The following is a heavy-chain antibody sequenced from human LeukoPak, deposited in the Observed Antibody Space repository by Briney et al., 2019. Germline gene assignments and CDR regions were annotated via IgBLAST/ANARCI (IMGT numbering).Heavy chain of an antibody. CDR1: GFTVSSNY. CDR2: ISSSSSYI. V-gene: IGHV3-21*01. J-gene: IGHJ4*02. CDR3: AREVCSGGSCSRGYFDY. D-gene: IGHD2-15*01. Sequence: GGSLRLSCAASGFTVSSNYMSWVRQAPGKGLEWVSSISSSSSYIYYADSVKGRFTISRDNAKNSLYLQMNSLRAEDTAVYYCAREVCSGGSCSRGYFDYGGQGPLVTVSS.